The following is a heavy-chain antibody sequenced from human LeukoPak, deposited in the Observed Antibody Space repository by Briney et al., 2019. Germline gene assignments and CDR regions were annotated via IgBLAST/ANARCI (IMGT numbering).Heavy chain of an antibody. CDR1: GVSISSGGYS. V-gene: IGHV4-30-2*01. Sequence: SETLSLTCAVSGVSISSGGYSWGWLRQPPGKGLEWIVYIYHSGSTNYNPSLKSRITISVDTSKNQFSLKLSSVTAADTAVYYCARGRDTAMVTAHYGMYVWGQGTTVTVSS. J-gene: IGHJ6*02. CDR2: IYHSGST. CDR3: ARGRDTAMVTAHYGMYV. D-gene: IGHD5-18*01.